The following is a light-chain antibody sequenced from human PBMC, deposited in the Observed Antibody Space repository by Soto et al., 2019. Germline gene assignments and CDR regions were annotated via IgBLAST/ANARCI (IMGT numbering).Light chain of an antibody. J-gene: IGKJ1*01. Sequence: VGQTQSPAAVSLSPGESAPLSCGATKSVSSGLLACRQKPGLPPRLLLSDASNRATGIPDRVSGSGSGTDFTLTISRLEPEDFAVYYCQLYRTFGQGTKVDIK. CDR2: DAS. CDR3: QLYRT. CDR1: KSVSSGL. V-gene: IGKV3D-20*01.